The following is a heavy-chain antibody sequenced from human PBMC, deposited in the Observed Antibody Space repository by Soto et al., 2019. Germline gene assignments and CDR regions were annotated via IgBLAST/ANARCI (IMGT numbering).Heavy chain of an antibody. CDR2: ISGSGGST. CDR1: GFTFSSYA. D-gene: IGHD6-6*01. CDR3: AKGGGSSFYYYYYMDV. J-gene: IGHJ6*03. V-gene: IGHV3-23*01. Sequence: GALRLSCAASGFTFSSYAMSWVRQAPGKGLEWVSAISGSGGSTYYADSVKGRFTISRDNSKNTLYLQMNSLRAEDTAVYYCAKGGGSSFYYYYYMDVWGKGTTVTVSS.